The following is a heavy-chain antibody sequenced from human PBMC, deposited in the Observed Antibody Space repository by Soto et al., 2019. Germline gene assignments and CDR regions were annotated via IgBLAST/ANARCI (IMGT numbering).Heavy chain of an antibody. J-gene: IGHJ2*01. V-gene: IGHV4-34*01. D-gene: IGHD2-15*01. CDR1: GASFTGYY. CDR2: GSHSGTA. CDR3: ARCGGTAISFFVI. Sequence: QVRLQQWGAGLLKPSETLSLTCAVYGASFTGYYWTWLRQSPGKGLEWIGEGSHSGTAKYNPSLTGRLTISLDTSKSALSLALPAVHAPVLAVYSCARCGGTAISFFVIWGRDTAISVSS.